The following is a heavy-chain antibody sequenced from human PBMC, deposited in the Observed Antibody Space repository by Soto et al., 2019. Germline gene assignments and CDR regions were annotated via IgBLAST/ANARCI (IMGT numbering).Heavy chain of an antibody. CDR3: ARRNLFDY. Sequence: EVQLVESGGGLVQPGGSLRLSCAASGFTFSDYWMSWVRQAPGKGLECVASIKYDGSAKYYVDSVKGRFTISRDNAKNSFYLQMNSLRVEDTAVYYCARRNLFDYWDQGTLVTVSS. V-gene: IGHV3-7*01. D-gene: IGHD1-1*01. J-gene: IGHJ4*02. CDR1: GFTFSDYW. CDR2: IKYDGSAK.